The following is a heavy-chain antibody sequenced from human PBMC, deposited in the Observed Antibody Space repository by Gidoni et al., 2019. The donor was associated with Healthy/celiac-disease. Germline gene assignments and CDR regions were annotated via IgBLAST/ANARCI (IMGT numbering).Heavy chain of an antibody. V-gene: IGHV3-66*01. D-gene: IGHD2-8*01. CDR2: IYSGGST. Sequence: EVQLVESGGGLVQPGGSLRLSCAASGFTVSSNYMSWVRQAPGKGLGWVSVIYSGGSTYYADSVKGRFTISRDNSKNTLYLQMNSLRAEDTAVYYCARDRNGDAFDIWGQGTMVTVSS. J-gene: IGHJ3*02. CDR3: ARDRNGDAFDI. CDR1: GFTVSSNY.